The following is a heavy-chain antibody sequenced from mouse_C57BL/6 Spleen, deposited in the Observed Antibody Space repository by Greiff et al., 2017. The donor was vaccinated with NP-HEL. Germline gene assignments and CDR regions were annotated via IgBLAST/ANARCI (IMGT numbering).Heavy chain of an antibody. CDR2: IRSKGNNYAT. J-gene: IGHJ2*01. CDR3: VRHGAFDY. Sequence: EVKLMESGGGLVQPKGSLKLSCAASGFSFNTYAMNWVRQAPGKGLEWVARIRSKGNNYATYYADSVKDRFTISRDDSESMLYLQMNNLKTEDTAMYYCVRHGAFDYWGQGTTLTVSS. V-gene: IGHV10-1*01. CDR1: GFSFNTYA.